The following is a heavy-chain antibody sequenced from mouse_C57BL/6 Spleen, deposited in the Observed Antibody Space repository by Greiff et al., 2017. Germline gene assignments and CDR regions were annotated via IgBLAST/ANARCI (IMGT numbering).Heavy chain of an antibody. CDR3: TTPLGYGSSFAY. CDR2: IDPENGDT. J-gene: IGHJ3*01. CDR1: GFNIKDDY. V-gene: IGHV14-4*01. Sequence: VQLQQSGAELVRPGASVKLSCTASGFNIKDDYMHWVKQRPEQGLEWIGWIDPENGDTEYASKFQGKATITADTSSNTAYLQLSSLTSEDTAVYYCTTPLGYGSSFAYWGQGTLVTVSA. D-gene: IGHD1-1*01.